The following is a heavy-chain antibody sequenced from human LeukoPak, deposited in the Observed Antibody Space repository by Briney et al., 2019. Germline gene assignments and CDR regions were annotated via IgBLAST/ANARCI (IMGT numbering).Heavy chain of an antibody. J-gene: IGHJ4*02. CDR2: IYTSGST. Sequence: PSETLSLTCTVSGGSISSYYWSWIRQPAGKGLEWIGRIYTSGSTNYNPSLKSRVTMSVDTSKNQFSLKLSSVTAADTAVYFCARHREGQLGSYFDYWGQGTLVTVSS. D-gene: IGHD6-6*01. CDR3: ARHREGQLGSYFDY. V-gene: IGHV4-4*07. CDR1: GGSISSYY.